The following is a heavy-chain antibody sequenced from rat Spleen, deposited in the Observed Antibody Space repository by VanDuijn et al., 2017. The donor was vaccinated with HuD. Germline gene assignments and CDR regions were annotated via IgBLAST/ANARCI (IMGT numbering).Heavy chain of an antibody. CDR3: ARPTEGIAWFVY. Sequence: EVQFVESGGGLVQPGRSMKLSCAASGFTFSTYGMAWVRQAPKKGLDWVAYISYDGGSTYYRDSVKGRFTISRDNAKSTLYLQMNSLRSEDTATYYCARPTEGIAWFVYWGQGTLVTVSS. J-gene: IGHJ3*01. V-gene: IGHV5-22*01. CDR2: ISYDGGST. CDR1: GFTFSTYG. D-gene: IGHD1-11*01.